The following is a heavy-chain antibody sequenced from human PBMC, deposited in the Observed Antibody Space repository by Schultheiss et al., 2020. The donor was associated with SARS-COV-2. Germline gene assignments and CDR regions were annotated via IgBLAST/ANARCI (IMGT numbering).Heavy chain of an antibody. V-gene: IGHV4-28*03. J-gene: IGHJ6*02. CDR3: ARGARLADYDFWSGYYSMDV. Sequence: SETLSLTCAVSGGSISSSNWWSWIRQPPGKGLEWIGYIYHSGSTNYNPSLKSRVTMSVDTSKNQFSLKLSSVTAADTAVYYCARGARLADYDFWSGYYSMDVWGQGTTVTVSS. D-gene: IGHD3-3*01. CDR2: IYHSGST. CDR1: GGSISSSNW.